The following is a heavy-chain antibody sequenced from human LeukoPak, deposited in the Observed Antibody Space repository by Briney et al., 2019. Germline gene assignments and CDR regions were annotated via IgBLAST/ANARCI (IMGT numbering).Heavy chain of an antibody. Sequence: SETLSPTCALYGGAFSGYYWSWIRQPPGRGLKWSGGINHSGSTNYNPSHNRRVTMSVDMSKNRLALKLSSVNAADTAVYYCARGRQCSSTSCYRYYYYMDVWGKGTTVTVSS. CDR1: GGAFSGYY. J-gene: IGHJ6*03. V-gene: IGHV4-34*01. CDR2: INHSGST. D-gene: IGHD2-2*02. CDR3: ARGRQCSSTSCYRYYYYMDV.